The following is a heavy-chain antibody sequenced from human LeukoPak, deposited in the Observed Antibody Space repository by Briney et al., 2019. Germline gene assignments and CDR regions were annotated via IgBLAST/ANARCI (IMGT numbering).Heavy chain of an antibody. J-gene: IGHJ5*02. V-gene: IGHV3-21*01. CDR2: ISTSSRYI. CDR3: ARADCSSSTCYLRRSWFDP. CDR1: GFTLSNYD. Sequence: GGSLRLSCAASGFTLSNYDMNWVRQAPGKGLEWVSSISTSSRYIYYKDSVRGRFTISRDDARNSLYLEMNSLRAEDTAVHYCARADCSSSTCYLRRSWFDPWGQGTLVTVSS. D-gene: IGHD2-2*01.